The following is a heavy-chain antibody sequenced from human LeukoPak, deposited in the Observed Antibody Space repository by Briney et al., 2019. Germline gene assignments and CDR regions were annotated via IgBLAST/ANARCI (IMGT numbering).Heavy chain of an antibody. Sequence: GGSLRLSCAAAGFTFSSYVMHWVRQAPGKGLEWVSVIYSGGSTYYADSVKGRFTISRDNSKNTLYLQMNSLRAEDTAVYYCARFHDYYDAFDIWGQGTMVTVSS. CDR2: IYSGGST. CDR1: GFTFSSYV. J-gene: IGHJ3*02. CDR3: ARFHDYYDAFDI. D-gene: IGHD4-11*01. V-gene: IGHV3-66*01.